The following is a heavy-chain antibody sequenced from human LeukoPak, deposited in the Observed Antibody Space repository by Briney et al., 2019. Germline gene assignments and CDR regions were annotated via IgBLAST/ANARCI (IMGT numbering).Heavy chain of an antibody. D-gene: IGHD2-2*02. V-gene: IGHV3-30*03. J-gene: IGHJ3*02. Sequence: GGSLRLSCAASGLTFSSYGMHWVRQAPGKGLEWVAVISHEGSNKYYADSVKGRFTISRDNSKNMVYLQMNSLKTEDTAVYYCTSVDPYCGSTSCYNGLYAFDIWGQGTMVTVSS. CDR2: ISHEGSNK. CDR3: TSVDPYCGSTSCYNGLYAFDI. CDR1: GLTFSSYG.